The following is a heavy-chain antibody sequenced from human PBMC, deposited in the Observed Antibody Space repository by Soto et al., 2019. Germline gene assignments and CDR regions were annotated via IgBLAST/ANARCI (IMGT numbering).Heavy chain of an antibody. CDR2: IIPYLGIS. CDR1: GGSFNSYT. J-gene: IGHJ4*02. D-gene: IGHD2-2*01. V-gene: IGHV1-69*08. CDR3: AREDSSSSLDY. Sequence: QVQLLQSGAELKRAGSSVRVSCTASGGSFNSYTVSWVRQAPGQGLEWMGRIIPYLGISNYAEKFWGRVTISANRSTSTAYMDRSGLTSEDTALYFCAREDSSSSLDYWGQGRLVTVSS.